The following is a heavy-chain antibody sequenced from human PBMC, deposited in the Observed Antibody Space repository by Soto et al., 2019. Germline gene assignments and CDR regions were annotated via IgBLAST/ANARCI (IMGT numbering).Heavy chain of an antibody. J-gene: IGHJ6*03. CDR3: ARATRLVREEKTHYYYYYMDV. CDR2: IIPILGIA. CDR1: GDTFSSDT. V-gene: IGHV1-69*02. Sequence: GASVKVSCKASGDTFSSDTISWVRQAPGQGLEWMGRIIPILGIANYAQKFQGRVTITADKSTSTAYMELSSLRSEDTAVYYCARATRLVREEKTHYYYYYMDVWGKGTTVTVSS. D-gene: IGHD6-6*01.